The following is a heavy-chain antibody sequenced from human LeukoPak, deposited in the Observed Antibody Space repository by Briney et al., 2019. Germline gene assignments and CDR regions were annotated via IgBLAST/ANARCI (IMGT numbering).Heavy chain of an antibody. D-gene: IGHD5-18*01. CDR3: AKFRGYSYGPIGY. J-gene: IGHJ4*02. CDR1: GFTFSSYT. CDR2: ISSSGSTI. V-gene: IGHV3-23*01. Sequence: GGSLRLSCAASGFTFSSYTMNWVRQAPGKGLEWVSYISSSGSTIYYADPVKGRFTISRDNSKNTLYLQMNSLRAEDTAVYYCAKFRGYSYGPIGYWGQGTLVTVSS.